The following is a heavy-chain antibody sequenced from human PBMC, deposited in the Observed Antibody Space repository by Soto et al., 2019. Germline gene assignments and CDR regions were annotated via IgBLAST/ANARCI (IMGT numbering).Heavy chain of an antibody. D-gene: IGHD1-26*01. Sequence: GTLRLSCAASGFIFENFGMSWVRQAPGKGLEWISSISGSGFKKYYADSVKGRFTISRDNSKSTVYLELNNLSAEDTAVYHCAKNQGVELVPLAAVDWFDPWGQGSVVTVSS. CDR2: ISGSGFKK. CDR3: AKNQGVELVPLAAVDWFDP. CDR1: GFIFENFG. V-gene: IGHV3-23*01. J-gene: IGHJ5*02.